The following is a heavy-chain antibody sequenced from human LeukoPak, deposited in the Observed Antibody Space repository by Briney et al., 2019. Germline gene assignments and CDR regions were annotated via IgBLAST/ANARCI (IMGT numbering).Heavy chain of an antibody. CDR3: ARDAVLVPAAIGFDY. Sequence: GGSLRLSCAASGFTFSSYSMNWVRQAPGKGLEWVSSISSSSSYICYADSVKGRFTISRDNAKNSLYLQMNSLRAEDTAVYYCARDAVLVPAAIGFDYWGQGTLVTVSS. CDR2: ISSSSSYI. D-gene: IGHD2-2*02. CDR1: GFTFSSYS. V-gene: IGHV3-21*01. J-gene: IGHJ4*02.